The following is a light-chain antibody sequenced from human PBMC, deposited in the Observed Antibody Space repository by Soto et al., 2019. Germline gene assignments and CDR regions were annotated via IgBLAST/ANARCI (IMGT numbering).Light chain of an antibody. Sequence: QSALTQPASVSASPGQSITISCTGTSSDVGGYNYVSWYQQHPGKAPKLMIFDVTNRPSGVSNRFSASKSANTASLTISGLQAEDEADYYCSSYTKSSTLYVFGSGTKLTVL. V-gene: IGLV2-14*01. CDR3: SSYTKSSTLYV. CDR2: DVT. J-gene: IGLJ1*01. CDR1: SSDVGGYNY.